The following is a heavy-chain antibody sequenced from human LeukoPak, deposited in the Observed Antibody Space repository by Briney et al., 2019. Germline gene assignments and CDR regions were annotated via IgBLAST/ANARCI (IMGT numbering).Heavy chain of an antibody. V-gene: IGHV4-4*07. Sequence: PSETLSLTCTVSGGSISSYYWSWIRQPAGKGLEWIGRIYTSGSTNYNPSLKSRVTMSVDTSKNQFSLKLSSVTAADTAVYYCARDRSSGWLLDVYNWFDPWGQGTLVTVSS. CDR3: ARDRSSGWLLDVYNWFDP. CDR2: IYTSGST. J-gene: IGHJ5*02. CDR1: GGSISSYY. D-gene: IGHD6-19*01.